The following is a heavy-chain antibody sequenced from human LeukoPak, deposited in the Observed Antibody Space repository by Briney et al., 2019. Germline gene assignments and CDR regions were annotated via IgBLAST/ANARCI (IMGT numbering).Heavy chain of an antibody. CDR1: GFTFSSYA. Sequence: PGGSLRLSCAASGFTFSSYAMRWVRQAPGKGLEWVSAISGSGGSTYYADSVKGRFTISRDNSKNTLYLQMNSLRAEYTAVYYCAKDEASGSYFDYWGQGTLVTVSS. V-gene: IGHV3-23*01. CDR2: ISGSGGST. J-gene: IGHJ4*02. D-gene: IGHD1-26*01. CDR3: AKDEASGSYFDY.